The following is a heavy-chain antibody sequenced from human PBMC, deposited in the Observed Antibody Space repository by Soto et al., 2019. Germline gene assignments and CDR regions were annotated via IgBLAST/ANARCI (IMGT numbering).Heavy chain of an antibody. Sequence: EVQLVESGGGLVKPGGSLRLSCAASGFTFSSYSMNWVRQAPGKGLEWVSSISSSSSYIYYADSVKGRFTISRDNAKNSLYLQMNSLRAEDTAVYYCARDTSMVRGVIPPRPAHIDYWGQGTLVTVSS. CDR1: GFTFSSYS. CDR2: ISSSSSYI. D-gene: IGHD3-10*01. V-gene: IGHV3-21*01. CDR3: ARDTSMVRGVIPPRPAHIDY. J-gene: IGHJ4*02.